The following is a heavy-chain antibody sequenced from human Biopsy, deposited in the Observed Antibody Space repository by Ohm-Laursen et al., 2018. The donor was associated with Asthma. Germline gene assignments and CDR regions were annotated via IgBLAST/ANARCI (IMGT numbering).Heavy chain of an antibody. D-gene: IGHD6-19*01. J-gene: IGHJ4*02. Sequence: SLRLSCAASGFAVSRDHMFWVRQAPGKGLEWVACIPYDGSNKYYADSVKGRSTISRDNSKNTLYLQMNSLRTEDTAVYYCSREEPTSGWYQGSILRWGQGTLVTVSS. V-gene: IGHV3-30*03. CDR2: IPYDGSNK. CDR3: SREEPTSGWYQGSILR. CDR1: GFAVSRDH.